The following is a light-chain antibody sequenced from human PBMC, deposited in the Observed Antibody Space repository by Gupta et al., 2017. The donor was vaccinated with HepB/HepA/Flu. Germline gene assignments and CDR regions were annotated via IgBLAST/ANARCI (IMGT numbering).Light chain of an antibody. V-gene: IGKV1-39*01. Sequence: DIQMTQSPSSLSASIGDRVTITCRASQSITSYLNWYQQKPGKAPNLLIYAASSLQSGVPSRFSGSGSGTDFTLTISSLQPEDSATYHCQQSDSSPLTFGGGTKVEIK. CDR1: QSITSY. CDR2: AAS. J-gene: IGKJ4*01. CDR3: QQSDSSPLT.